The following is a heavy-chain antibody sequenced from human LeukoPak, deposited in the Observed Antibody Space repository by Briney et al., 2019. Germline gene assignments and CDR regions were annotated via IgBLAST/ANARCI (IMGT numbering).Heavy chain of an antibody. CDR1: GLTFSTSG. V-gene: IGHV3-21*06. J-gene: IGHJ4*02. CDR2: IGPTGSDR. CDR3: ARAGANYFDY. D-gene: IGHD1-26*01. Sequence: GGSLRLSCTASGLTFSTSGFNWVRQAPGKGLEWVASIGPTGSDRYHADSIKGRFTISRDNANNFLYLQMNSLRAEDTAVYYCARAGANYFDYWGQGTLVTVSS.